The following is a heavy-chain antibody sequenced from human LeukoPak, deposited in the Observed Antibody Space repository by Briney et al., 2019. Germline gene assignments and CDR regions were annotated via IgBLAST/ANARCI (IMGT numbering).Heavy chain of an antibody. V-gene: IGHV3-33*01. CDR3: ARASYYYDSSGYSSLNDY. CDR1: GFTFSTYA. Sequence: GGSLRLSCEASGFTFSTYAMHGCRRAPAKGLQGGAVRWYDGSNNYYADSVKGRFTISRDNSKNTLYLQMNSLRAEDTAVYYCARASYYYDSSGYSSLNDYWGQGTLVTVSS. J-gene: IGHJ4*02. D-gene: IGHD3-22*01. CDR2: RWYDGSNN.